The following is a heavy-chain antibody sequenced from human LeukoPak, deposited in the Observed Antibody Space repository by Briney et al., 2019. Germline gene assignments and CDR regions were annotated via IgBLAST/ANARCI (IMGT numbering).Heavy chain of an antibody. Sequence: SETLSLTCTVSGYSLSSGYYWGWIRQPPGKGLEWIGSIYHSGSTYYNPSLKSRVTISVDTSKNQFSLKLSSVTAADTAVYYCARDPNWGQGTLVTVSS. J-gene: IGHJ4*02. CDR3: ARDPN. CDR2: IYHSGST. V-gene: IGHV4-38-2*02. CDR1: GYSLSSGYY.